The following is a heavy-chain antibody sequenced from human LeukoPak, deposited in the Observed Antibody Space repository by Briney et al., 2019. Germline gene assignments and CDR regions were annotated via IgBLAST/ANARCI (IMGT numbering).Heavy chain of an antibody. V-gene: IGHV3-33*01. D-gene: IGHD2-2*03. J-gene: IGHJ4*02. Sequence: PGRSLRLSCAASGFIFSRYGMHWVRQAPGKGLEWVAVIWYDGSNEDYADSVRGRFTIARDNSKNTLYLQMNSLRAEDTAVYYCERGWIGGGEFVDYWGQGALVTVSS. CDR1: GFIFSRYG. CDR3: ERGWIGGGEFVDY. CDR2: IWYDGSNE.